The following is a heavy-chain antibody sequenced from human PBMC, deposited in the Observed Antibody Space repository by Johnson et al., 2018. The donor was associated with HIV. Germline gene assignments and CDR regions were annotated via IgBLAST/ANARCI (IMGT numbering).Heavy chain of an antibody. J-gene: IGHJ3*02. D-gene: IGHD3-16*01. Sequence: EVHLVESGGGLVEPGGSLRLSCAASGFTFSSYWMHWVRQAPGKGLVWVSRINSDGSSITYADSVKGRFTISRDNAKNTLYLQLNSLRAEDTAVYYCTTGPMGAFDIWGQGTMVTVSS. CDR1: GFTFSSYW. CDR3: TTGPMGAFDI. CDR2: INSDGSSI. V-gene: IGHV3-74*03.